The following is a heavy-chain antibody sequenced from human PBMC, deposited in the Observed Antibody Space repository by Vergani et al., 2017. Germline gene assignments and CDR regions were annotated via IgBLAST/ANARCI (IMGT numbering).Heavy chain of an antibody. Sequence: QVQLVQSGAEVKKPGASVKVSCKASGYTFTSYSFNWVRQAPGQGLEWMGWISPYTGSTKYAEKFQDRLTMTTDTSTSTAYMELRSLRSDDTAVYYCARWYHEGMPFDYWGQGTLVAVSS. CDR1: GYTFTSYS. D-gene: IGHD2-15*01. V-gene: IGHV1-18*01. CDR3: ARWYHEGMPFDY. J-gene: IGHJ4*02. CDR2: ISPYTGST.